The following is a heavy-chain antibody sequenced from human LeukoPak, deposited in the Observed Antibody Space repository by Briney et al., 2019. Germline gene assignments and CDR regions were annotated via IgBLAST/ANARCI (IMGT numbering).Heavy chain of an antibody. Sequence: SVKVSCKASGGTFSSYAISWVRQAPGQGLEWMGGIIPIFGTANYAQKLQGRVTMTTDTSTSTAYMELRSLRSDDTAVYYCARRAVAGTLDWFDPWGQGTLVTVSS. J-gene: IGHJ5*02. V-gene: IGHV1-69*05. D-gene: IGHD6-19*01. CDR1: GGTFSSYA. CDR2: IIPIFGTA. CDR3: ARRAVAGTLDWFDP.